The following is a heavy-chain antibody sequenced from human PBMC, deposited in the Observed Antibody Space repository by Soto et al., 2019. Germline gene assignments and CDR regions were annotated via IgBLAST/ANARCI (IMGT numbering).Heavy chain of an antibody. CDR3: ARSMFYSDGSNYSPFDY. CDR2: FYYTGSI. Sequence: SETLSLTCTVSGGSVSSGNYYWSWIRQPPGEGLEWIGYFYYTGSINYNPSLKSRVTISIDASKNQFSLRLSSVTAADTAVYYCARSMFYSDGSNYSPFDYWGQGTLVAVSS. CDR1: GGSVSSGNYY. V-gene: IGHV4-61*01. J-gene: IGHJ4*02. D-gene: IGHD3-22*01.